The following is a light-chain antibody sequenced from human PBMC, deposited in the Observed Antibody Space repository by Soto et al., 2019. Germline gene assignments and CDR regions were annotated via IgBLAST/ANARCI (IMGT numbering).Light chain of an antibody. CDR1: QSVSSSY. Sequence: EIVLTQSPGTLSSSPGERATLSCRASQSVSSSYLAWYQHKPGQAPRLLIYASSSRATGIPDRFGGSGSGTDFTLTIGRLEPEDFAVYYCQQYGDSSWTFGQGTKVEIK. CDR2: ASS. V-gene: IGKV3-20*01. J-gene: IGKJ1*01. CDR3: QQYGDSSWT.